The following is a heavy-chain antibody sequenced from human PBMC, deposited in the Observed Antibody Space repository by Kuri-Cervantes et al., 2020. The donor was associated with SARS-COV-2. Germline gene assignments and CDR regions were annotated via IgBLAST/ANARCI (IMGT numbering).Heavy chain of an antibody. CDR3: ARRDFGSGSYYLDY. J-gene: IGHJ4*02. V-gene: IGHV5-51*01. CDR2: IYPGDSDT. Sequence: GGSLRLSCKGSGYSFTTYWIGWVRQMPGKGLEWMGIIYPGDSDTRYSPSFQGQVTISADKSISTAYLQWSSPKASDTAMYYCARRDFGSGSYYLDYWGQGTLVTVSS. D-gene: IGHD3-10*01. CDR1: GYSFTTYW.